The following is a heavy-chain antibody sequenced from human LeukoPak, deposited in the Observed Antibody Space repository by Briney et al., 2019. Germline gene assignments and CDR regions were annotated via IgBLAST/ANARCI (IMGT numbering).Heavy chain of an antibody. J-gene: IGHJ2*01. CDR2: MNPTSGNT. CDR3: TRMRGYTYGYWYLDL. CDR1: GYTFTSYD. D-gene: IGHD5-18*01. V-gene: IGHV1-8*01. Sequence: ASVKVSCKAAGYTFTSYDSNWGRQAPGQGLDWMGWMNPTSGNTGYARKFQGRVTMTRDAPTATAYMELSSLTSEDTALYYCTRMRGYTYGYWYLDLWGRGTPVTVSS.